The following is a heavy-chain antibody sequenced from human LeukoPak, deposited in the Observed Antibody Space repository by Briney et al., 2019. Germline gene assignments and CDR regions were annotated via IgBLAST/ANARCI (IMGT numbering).Heavy chain of an antibody. J-gene: IGHJ4*02. CDR1: GDSISSHY. Sequence: SETLTLTCTVSGDSISSHYWSWIRQPPGKGLEWIGYIYDSGSTNYNPSLKSRVTISVDTSKNQFSLKLSSVTAADTAVYYCARFPRYWGQGILVTVSS. CDR2: IYDSGST. CDR3: ARFPRY. V-gene: IGHV4-59*11.